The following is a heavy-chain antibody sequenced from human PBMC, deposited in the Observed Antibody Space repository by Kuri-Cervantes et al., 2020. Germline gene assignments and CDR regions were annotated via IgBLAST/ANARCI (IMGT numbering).Heavy chain of an antibody. J-gene: IGHJ4*02. D-gene: IGHD6-19*01. CDR1: GFTFSSYA. CDR3: ARDTSKGSSGWFRIDY. Sequence: GGSLRLSCAASGFTFSSYAINWVRQAPGKGLEWVSAISGSGGTTYYADSVKGRFTISRDNSKNTLFLHMNSLRAEDTAVYYCARDTSKGSSGWFRIDYWGQGTLVTVSS. V-gene: IGHV3-23*01. CDR2: ISGSGGTT.